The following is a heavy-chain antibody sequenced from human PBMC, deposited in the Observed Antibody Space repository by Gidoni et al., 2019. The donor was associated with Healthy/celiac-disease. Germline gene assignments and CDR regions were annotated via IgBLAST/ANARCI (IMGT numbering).Heavy chain of an antibody. CDR2: ISSSSSYT. J-gene: IGHJ6*04. Sequence: QVQRVETGGGVVKPGGSLRHSCAAPGFTFRDYYKSWRRQAPGKGREWFSSISSSSSYTNYTDSVKGRFTISRDNAKNSLYLQMNGLSAEDTSVYYCSGPLYYGSVSYYNYYYYYGMDVWGKGTTVTVTS. CDR1: GFTFRDYY. V-gene: IGHV3-11*06. CDR3: SGPLYYGSVSYYNYYYYYGMDV. D-gene: IGHD3-10*01.